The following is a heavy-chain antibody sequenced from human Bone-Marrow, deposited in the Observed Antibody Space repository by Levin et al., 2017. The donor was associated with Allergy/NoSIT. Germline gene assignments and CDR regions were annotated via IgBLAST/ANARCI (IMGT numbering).Heavy chain of an antibody. Sequence: PGGSLRLSCAASGFTFSSCPMSWVRQAPGKGLEWVSAISASGGSTYYADSVKGRFTIARDNSKNTLFLQMNSLRAEDTALYYCAGGAVRSSSYYDYYGLDVWGQGTTVTVSS. CDR3: AGGAVRSSSYYDYYGLDV. J-gene: IGHJ6*02. CDR1: GFTFSSCP. CDR2: ISASGGST. V-gene: IGHV3-23*01. D-gene: IGHD3-10*01.